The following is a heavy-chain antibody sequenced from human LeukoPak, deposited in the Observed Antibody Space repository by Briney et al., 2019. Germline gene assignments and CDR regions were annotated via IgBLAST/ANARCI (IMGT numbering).Heavy chain of an antibody. J-gene: IGHJ4*02. D-gene: IGHD6-19*01. Sequence: SETLSLTCTVSGGSISSGSYYWSWIRQPPGKGLEWIGEINHSGSTNYNPSLKSRVTISVDTSKNQFSLKLSSVTAADTAVYYCARGHRGIAVRWGQGTLVTVSS. CDR2: INHSGST. CDR1: GGSISSGSYY. V-gene: IGHV4-39*07. CDR3: ARGHRGIAVR.